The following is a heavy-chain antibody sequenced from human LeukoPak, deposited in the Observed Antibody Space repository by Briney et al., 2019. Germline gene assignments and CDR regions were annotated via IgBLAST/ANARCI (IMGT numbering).Heavy chain of an antibody. J-gene: IGHJ6*02. D-gene: IGHD3-10*01. V-gene: IGHV3-48*01. CDR2: ISSSSSSTI. CDR1: GFTFSSYS. CDR3: ALFGLTMVRGVPQAPV. Sequence: PGGSLRLSCAASGFTFSSYSMNWVRQAPGKGLEWVSYISSSSSSTIYYADSVKGRFTISRDNAKNSLYLQMNSLRAEDTAVYYCALFGLTMVRGVPQAPVWGQGTTVTVSS.